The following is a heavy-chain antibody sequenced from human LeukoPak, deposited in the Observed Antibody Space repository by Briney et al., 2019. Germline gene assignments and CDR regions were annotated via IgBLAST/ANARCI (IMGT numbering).Heavy chain of an antibody. CDR1: GFTFSSYW. V-gene: IGHV3-7*01. Sequence: GGSLRLSCAASGFTFSSYWMSWVRQAPGKGLERVANIKEDGSEKYYVDSVKGRFTISRDDAKNSLYLQMNSLRAEDTAVYYCARTTVTTFYYFDYWGQGTLVTVSS. CDR3: ARTTVTTFYYFDY. J-gene: IGHJ4*02. CDR2: IKEDGSEK. D-gene: IGHD4-17*01.